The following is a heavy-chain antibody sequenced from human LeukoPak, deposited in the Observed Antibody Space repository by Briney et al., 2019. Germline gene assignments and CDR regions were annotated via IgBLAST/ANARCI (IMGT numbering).Heavy chain of an antibody. Sequence: KTSETLSLTCAVYGGSFSGYYWSWIRQPPGKGLEWIGEINHSGSTNYNPSLKSRVTISVDTSKNQFSLKLSSMTAADTAVYYCVRRSRDTGMAGSDYWGQGTLVTVSS. J-gene: IGHJ4*02. CDR2: INHSGST. CDR3: VRRSRDTGMAGSDY. CDR1: GGSFSGYY. D-gene: IGHD5-18*01. V-gene: IGHV4-34*01.